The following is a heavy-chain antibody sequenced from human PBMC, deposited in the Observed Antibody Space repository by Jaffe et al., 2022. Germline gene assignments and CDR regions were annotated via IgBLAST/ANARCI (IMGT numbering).Heavy chain of an antibody. J-gene: IGHJ4*02. CDR3: ARHAVPPSKDIAVVGKYYFDY. D-gene: IGHD2-15*01. V-gene: IGHV4-38-2*01. Sequence: QVQLQESGPGLVKPSETLSLTCVVSGYSISSGYYWGWIRQPPGKGLEWIGSIYHSGNTYYNPSLKSRVTISVDTSKNQFSLRLSSVTAADTAVYYCARHAVPPSKDIAVVGKYYFDYWGQGTLVTVSS. CDR2: IYHSGNT. CDR1: GYSISSGYY.